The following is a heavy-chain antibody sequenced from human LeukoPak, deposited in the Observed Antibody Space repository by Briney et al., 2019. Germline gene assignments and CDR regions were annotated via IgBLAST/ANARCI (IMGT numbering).Heavy chain of an antibody. Sequence: GESLKISCKGFGYRFTNYWIGWVRQMPGKVLEWMGIIYPADSDSSYSTFFQGQATISADKSIHTAYLQWSSLKASDTAMYYCARTLVATQYVNDYWGQGTLVTVSS. D-gene: IGHD5-12*01. V-gene: IGHV5-51*01. CDR1: GYRFTNYW. J-gene: IGHJ4*02. CDR3: ARTLVATQYVNDY. CDR2: IYPADSDS.